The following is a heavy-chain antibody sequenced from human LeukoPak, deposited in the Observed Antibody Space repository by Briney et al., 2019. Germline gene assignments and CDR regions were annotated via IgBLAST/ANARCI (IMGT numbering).Heavy chain of an antibody. J-gene: IGHJ4*02. CDR1: GFTFSSYW. CDR2: IKQDASET. D-gene: IGHD1-26*01. CDR3: ARDKTEGPTTFNY. Sequence: GGSLRLSCVASGFTFSSYWMSWVRQAPGKGLEGVANIKQDASETRYVDSVKGRFTISRDNAKNSLYLHMNSLRAEDTAVYYCARDKTEGPTTFNYWGQGILVTVSS. V-gene: IGHV3-7*01.